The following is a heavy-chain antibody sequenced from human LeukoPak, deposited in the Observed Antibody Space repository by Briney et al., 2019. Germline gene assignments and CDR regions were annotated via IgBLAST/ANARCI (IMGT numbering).Heavy chain of an antibody. CDR3: AKIVKMRSKTYYYDSSGYYYGAFDI. CDR2: ISPNGVIT. CDR1: GF. Sequence: PGGSLRLSCAASGFWVRQAPGKGLEWVSGISPNGVITYYADSVKGRFTISRDNSKNTLYLQMNSLRAEDTAVYYCAKIVKMRSKTYYYDSSGYYYGAFDIWGQGTMVTVSS. D-gene: IGHD3-22*01. J-gene: IGHJ3*02. V-gene: IGHV3-23*01.